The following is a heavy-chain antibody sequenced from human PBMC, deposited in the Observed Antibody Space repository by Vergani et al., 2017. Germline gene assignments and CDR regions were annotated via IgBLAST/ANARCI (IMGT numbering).Heavy chain of an antibody. J-gene: IGHJ4*02. CDR3: ARNGFGEPLNFDY. CDR1: GGSISSYS. CDR2: IYHSGST. Sequence: QVQLQESGPGLVKPSQTLSLTCIVSGGSISSYSWSWIRQPPGKGLEWIGYIYHSGSTYYNPSLKSRVTISVDRSKNQFSLKLSSVTAADTAVYYCARNGFGEPLNFDYWGQGTLVTVSS. D-gene: IGHD3-10*01. V-gene: IGHV4-30-2*01.